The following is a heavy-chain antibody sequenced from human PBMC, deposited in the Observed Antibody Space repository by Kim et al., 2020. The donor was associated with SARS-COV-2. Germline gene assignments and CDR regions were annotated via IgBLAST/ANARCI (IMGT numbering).Heavy chain of an antibody. CDR3: ARQSWEDWKLDP. CDR2: IFHSGSG. CDR1: GGSIRSSSYY. V-gene: IGHV4-39*01. Sequence: SETLSLTCTVSGGSIRSSSYYWDWIRQPPGKGLEWIGSIFHSGSGYYNPSLKSRVTMSVDMSRNQFSLRLSSVTATDTAVYYCARQSWEDWKLDPWGQGT. D-gene: IGHD1-1*01. J-gene: IGHJ5*02.